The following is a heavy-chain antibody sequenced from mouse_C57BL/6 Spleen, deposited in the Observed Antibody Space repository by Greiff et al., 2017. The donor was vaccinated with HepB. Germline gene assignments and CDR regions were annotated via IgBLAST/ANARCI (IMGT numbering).Heavy chain of an antibody. CDR2: INPNYGTT. J-gene: IGHJ2*01. CDR1: GYSFTDYN. D-gene: IGHD1-1*01. Sequence: EVKLMESGPELVKPGASVKISCKASGYSFTDYNMNWVKQSNGKSLEWIGVINPNYGTTSYNQKFKGKATLTVDQSSSTAYMQLNSLTSEDSAVYYCARSGRISTDFDYWGQGTTLTVSS. V-gene: IGHV1-39*01. CDR3: ARSGRISTDFDY.